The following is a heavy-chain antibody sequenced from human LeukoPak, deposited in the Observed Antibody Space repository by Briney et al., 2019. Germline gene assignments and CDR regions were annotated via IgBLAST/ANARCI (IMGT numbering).Heavy chain of an antibody. Sequence: GASVKVSCKASGYTFTGYYIHWVRQAPGQGLEWMGRINPNSGGTNYAQKLQGRVTMTRDTSISTAYMELSSLRSDDTAVYYCVRYESGGATYDYWGQGTLSPSPQ. D-gene: IGHD2-15*01. V-gene: IGHV1-2*06. CDR2: INPNSGGT. CDR3: VRYESGGATYDY. CDR1: GYTFTGYY. J-gene: IGHJ4*02.